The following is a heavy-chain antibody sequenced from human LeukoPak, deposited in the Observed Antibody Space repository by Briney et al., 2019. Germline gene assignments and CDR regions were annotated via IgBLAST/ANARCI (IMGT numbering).Heavy chain of an antibody. CDR1: GYTFTSYA. Sequence: ASVKVSCKASGYTFTSYAMHWVRQDPGQRLEWMGWINAGNGNTKYSQKFQGRVTITRDTSASTAYMELSSLRSEDTAVYYCAREGGYCSSTSCYNWFDPWGQGTLVTVSS. D-gene: IGHD2-2*01. J-gene: IGHJ5*02. CDR3: AREGGYCSSTSCYNWFDP. V-gene: IGHV1-3*01. CDR2: INAGNGNT.